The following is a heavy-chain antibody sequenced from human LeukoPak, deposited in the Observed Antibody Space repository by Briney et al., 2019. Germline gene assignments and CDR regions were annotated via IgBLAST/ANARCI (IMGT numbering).Heavy chain of an antibody. CDR3: AKDLGYSSNWCFDY. D-gene: IGHD6-13*01. V-gene: IGHV3-23*01. J-gene: IGHJ4*02. CDR1: GFIFSSYA. CDR2: ISGSGGST. Sequence: GGSLRLSCAASGFIFSSYAMSWVRQAPGKGLEWVSAISGSGGSTYYADSVKGRFTISRDNSKNTLYLQMNSLRAEDTAVYYCAKDLGYSSNWCFDYWGQGTLVTVSS.